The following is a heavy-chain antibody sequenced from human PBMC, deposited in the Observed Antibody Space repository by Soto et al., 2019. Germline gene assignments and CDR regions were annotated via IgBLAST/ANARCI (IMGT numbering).Heavy chain of an antibody. Sequence: EVQLVESGGGLVQPGGSLRLSCAASGFTLSSYDMHWVRQPTGKGLEWVSTIGTAGDTYYPGSVKGRFTISRESAKNTLYLRMNSLRAEDTAVDYCIRAVAGYWHFNLWGRGTLVTVSS. CDR1: GFTLSSYD. V-gene: IGHV3-13*01. D-gene: IGHD6-19*01. J-gene: IGHJ2*01. CDR2: IGTAGDT. CDR3: IRAVAGYWHFNL.